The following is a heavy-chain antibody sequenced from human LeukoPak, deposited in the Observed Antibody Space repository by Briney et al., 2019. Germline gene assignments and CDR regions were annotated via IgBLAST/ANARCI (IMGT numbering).Heavy chain of an antibody. J-gene: IGHJ6*02. CDR3: ARDLTAVAGPPLALYGMDV. CDR2: IIPILGIA. V-gene: IGHV1-69*04. D-gene: IGHD6-19*01. Sequence: ASVKVSCKASGGTFSSYTISWVRQAPGRGLEWMGRIIPILGIANYAQKFQGRVTITADKSTSTAYMELSSLRSEDTAVYYCARDLTAVAGPPLALYGMDVWGQGTTVTVSS. CDR1: GGTFSSYT.